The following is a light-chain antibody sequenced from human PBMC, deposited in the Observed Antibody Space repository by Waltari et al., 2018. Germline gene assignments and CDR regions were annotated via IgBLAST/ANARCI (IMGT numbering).Light chain of an antibody. CDR3: QQYYSTPRYT. Sequence: DIVMTQSPDSLAVSLGERATINRKSSQSVLYSSNNKNYLAWYQQKPGQPPKMRIYWASTRESGVPDRFSGSGSGTDFTLTISSLQAEDVAVYYCQQYYSTPRYTFGQGTKLEIK. CDR2: WAS. CDR1: QSVLYSSNNKNY. J-gene: IGKJ2*01. V-gene: IGKV4-1*01.